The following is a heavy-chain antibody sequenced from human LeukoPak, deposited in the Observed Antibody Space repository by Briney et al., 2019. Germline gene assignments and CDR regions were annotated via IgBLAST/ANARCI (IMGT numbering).Heavy chain of an antibody. CDR3: ARSLSSRFSGPRRPYYFDS. Sequence: GGTLRLSCAASGFTFSVYGMSWVRQAPGKGLEWVSAISGDGTYYADSVKGRFTISRDNSKDTLYLQMNSLRAEDTAVYYCARSLSSRFSGPRRPYYFDSWGQGTLVTVSS. CDR2: ISGDGT. CDR1: GFTFSVYG. J-gene: IGHJ4*02. V-gene: IGHV3-23*01. D-gene: IGHD3-16*02.